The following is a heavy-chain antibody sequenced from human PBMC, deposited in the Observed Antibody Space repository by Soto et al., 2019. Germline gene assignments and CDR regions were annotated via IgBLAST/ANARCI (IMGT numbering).Heavy chain of an antibody. J-gene: IGHJ4*02. D-gene: IGHD3-3*01. V-gene: IGHV3-30-3*01. CDR1: GFTFSSYA. Sequence: QVHLVESGGGVVQPGRSLRLSCAASGFTFSSYAIHWVRQAPGKGLEWVAVIAYDGNNKYYAASVKGRFTVSRDNSKNTLYLQMNSLTAEDTAVYYCARDGISYDIWSPQPCDNWGQGTLVTVSS. CDR3: ARDGISYDIWSPQPCDN. CDR2: IAYDGNNK.